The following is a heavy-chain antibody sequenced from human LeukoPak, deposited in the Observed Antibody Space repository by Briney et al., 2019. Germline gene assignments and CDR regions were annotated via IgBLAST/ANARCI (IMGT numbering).Heavy chain of an antibody. V-gene: IGHV3-7*03. J-gene: IGHJ4*02. CDR1: GFTFSSYW. Sequence: GGSLRLSCAASGFTFSSYWMSWVRQAPGKGLEWVANIKQDGSEKYYVDSVKGRFTISRDNAKNSLYLQMNSLRAEDTAVYYCAKDRGQAYCGGDCYSAGFFDYWGQGTLVTVSS. CDR2: IKQDGSEK. CDR3: AKDRGQAYCGGDCYSAGFFDY. D-gene: IGHD2-21*02.